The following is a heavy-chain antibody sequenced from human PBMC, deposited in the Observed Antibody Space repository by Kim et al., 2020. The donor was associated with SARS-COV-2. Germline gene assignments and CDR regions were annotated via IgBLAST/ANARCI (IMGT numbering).Heavy chain of an antibody. CDR3: AGSGHNSSPLDAFDI. D-gene: IGHD6-13*01. Sequence: DSVKGRFTISRNNSKNTLYLTMNSLRAEDTAVYYCAGSGHNSSPLDAFDIWGQGTMVTVSS. J-gene: IGHJ3*02. V-gene: IGHV3-30*01.